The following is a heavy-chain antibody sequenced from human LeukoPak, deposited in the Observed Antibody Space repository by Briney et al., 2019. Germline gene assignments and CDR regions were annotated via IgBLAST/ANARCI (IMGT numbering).Heavy chain of an antibody. D-gene: IGHD6-19*01. CDR2: ISSSGSIR. CDR1: GFSFSDYS. J-gene: IGHJ4*02. CDR3: AKEIHPRSSNGWPFDY. Sequence: GGSLRLSCAASGFSFSDYSMNWVRQFPGKGLEWVSYISSSGSIRYYADSVKGRFTLSRDNAKNSLFLQMNSLRTEDTALYYCAKEIHPRSSNGWPFDYWGQGTLVTVSS. V-gene: IGHV3-48*01.